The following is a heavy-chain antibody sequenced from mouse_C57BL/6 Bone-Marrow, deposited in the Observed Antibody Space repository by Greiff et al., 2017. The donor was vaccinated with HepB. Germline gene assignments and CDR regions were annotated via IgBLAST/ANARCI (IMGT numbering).Heavy chain of an antibody. V-gene: IGHV5-9-1*02. CDR1: GFTFSSYA. Sequence: EVKLEESGEGLVKPGGSLKLSCAASGFTFSSYAMSWVRQTPEKRLEWVAYISSGGDYIYYADTVKGRFTISRDNARNTLYLQMSRLKSEDTAMYYCTRGGYSRAMDYWGQGTSVTVSS. CDR3: TRGGYSRAMDY. CDR2: ISSGGDYI. J-gene: IGHJ4*01. D-gene: IGHD2-5*01.